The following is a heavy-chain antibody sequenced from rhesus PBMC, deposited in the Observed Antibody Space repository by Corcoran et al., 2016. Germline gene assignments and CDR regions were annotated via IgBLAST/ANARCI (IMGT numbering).Heavy chain of an antibody. CDR3: AKDQTSGYGYNSLDV. Sequence: EVQLVESGGGLVQPGGSLRLSCAASGFTFSSYGMYWVRQAPGKGLEWLSDISSGGGSTSYAGSVKGRSTISRDNSKNTLSLQMTSLRAEDTAVYYCAKDQTSGYGYNSLDVWGRGVLVTVSS. CDR2: ISSGGGST. V-gene: IGHV3S25*01. CDR1: GFTFSSYG. D-gene: IGHD5-24*01. J-gene: IGHJ5-2*02.